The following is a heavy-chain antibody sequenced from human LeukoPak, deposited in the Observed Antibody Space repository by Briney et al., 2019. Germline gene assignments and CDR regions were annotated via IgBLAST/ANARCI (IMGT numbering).Heavy chain of an antibody. V-gene: IGHV1-69*04. J-gene: IGHJ6*02. Sequence: ASVKVSCKASGYTLTSYDISWVRQAPGQGLEWMGRIIPILGIANYAQKFQGRVTITADKSTSTAYMELSSLRSEDTAVYYCARDEYRGYSGYDPGSYYYYGMDVWGQGTTVTVSS. CDR3: ARDEYRGYSGYDPGSYYYYGMDV. CDR2: IIPILGIA. D-gene: IGHD5-12*01. CDR1: GYTLTSYD.